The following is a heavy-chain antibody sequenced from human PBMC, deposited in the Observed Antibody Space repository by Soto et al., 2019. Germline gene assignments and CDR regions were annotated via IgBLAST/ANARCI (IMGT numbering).Heavy chain of an antibody. D-gene: IGHD5-12*01. CDR1: DFTFSGYE. J-gene: IGHJ4*02. Sequence: GGPLEPSFEASDFTFSGYEMNWFRQAPGKGLEWVSYISSSGRTIYYADSLKGLFTISRDNAKNSLYLQMSSLRAEDTAVYYCARDPSDVVTTITGGFDYWGQGALVTVSS. V-gene: IGHV3-48*03. CDR2: ISSSGRTI. CDR3: ARDPSDVVTTITGGFDY.